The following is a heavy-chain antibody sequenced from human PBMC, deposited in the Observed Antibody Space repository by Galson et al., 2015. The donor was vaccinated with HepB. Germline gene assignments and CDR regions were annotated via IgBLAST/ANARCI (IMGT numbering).Heavy chain of an antibody. J-gene: IGHJ3*02. CDR1: GVTFSTYW. D-gene: IGHD1-26*01. V-gene: IGHV3-7*01. CDR2: IKPDGSEK. CDR3: ARGSYWAFDI. Sequence: SLRLSCAASGVTFSTYWMTWVRQAPGKGLEWVAQIKPDGSEKYYVDSVKGRFTISRDNAKKSLYLQMNSLRAEDTAVYYCARGSYWAFDIWGQGTMVTVSS.